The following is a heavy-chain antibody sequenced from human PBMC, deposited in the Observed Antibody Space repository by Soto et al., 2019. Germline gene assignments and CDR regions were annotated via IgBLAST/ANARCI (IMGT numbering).Heavy chain of an antibody. CDR2: IIPIFGTA. Sequence: SVKVSCKASGGTFSSYAISWVRQAPGQGLEWMGGIIPIFGTANYAQKFQGRVTITADESTSTAYMELSSLRSEDTAVYYCAIEAVVGVPAAPRVMITFGGVIVRNYYYGMDVWGQGTTVTVSS. CDR3: AIEAVVGVPAAPRVMITFGGVIVRNYYYGMDV. CDR1: GGTFSSYA. D-gene: IGHD3-16*02. V-gene: IGHV1-69*13. J-gene: IGHJ6*02.